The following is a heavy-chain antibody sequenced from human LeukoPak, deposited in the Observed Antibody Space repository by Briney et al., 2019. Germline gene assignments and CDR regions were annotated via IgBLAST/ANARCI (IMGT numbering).Heavy chain of an antibody. V-gene: IGHV3-48*03. Sequence: PGGSLRLTCAASEFTFSSYEMNWVRQAPGKGLEWVSYISSSGSTILYADSVKGRFSISRDNAKNSLFLQMNSLRAGDTAVYYCAKGYSGYDSTLDYWGQGTLVIVSS. CDR3: AKGYSGYDSTLDY. CDR2: ISSSGSTI. D-gene: IGHD5-12*01. CDR1: EFTFSSYE. J-gene: IGHJ4*02.